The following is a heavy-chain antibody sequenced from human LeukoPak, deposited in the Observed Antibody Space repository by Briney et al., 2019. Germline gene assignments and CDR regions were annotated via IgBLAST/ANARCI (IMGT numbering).Heavy chain of an antibody. J-gene: IGHJ4*02. D-gene: IGHD3-16*02. CDR3: AKVYDYVWGRYRDFDY. V-gene: IGHV3-23*01. CDR2: ISGSGGST. CDR1: GFTFSSYA. Sequence: GASLRLSCPASGFTFSSYAMSWVRQAPGKGLEWVSAISGSGGSTYYADSVKGRFTTSRDNPKKALYQKMHNLRAEDTAVYYCAKVYDYVWGRYRDFDYWGQGTLVTVSS.